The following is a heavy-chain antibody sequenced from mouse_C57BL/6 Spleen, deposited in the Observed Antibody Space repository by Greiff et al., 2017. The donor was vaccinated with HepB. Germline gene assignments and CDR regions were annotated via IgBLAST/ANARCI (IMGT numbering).Heavy chain of an antibody. CDR2: INPNNGGT. V-gene: IGHV1-26*01. CDR3: ASLPYDSFDY. CDR1: GYTFTDYY. Sequence: EVQLQQSGPELVKPEASVKISCKASGYTFTDYYMNWVKQSHGKSLEWIGDINPNNGGTSYNQKFKGKATLTVDKSSSTAYMELRSLTSEDSAVYYCASLPYDSFDYWGQGTTLTVSS. D-gene: IGHD2-12*01. J-gene: IGHJ2*01.